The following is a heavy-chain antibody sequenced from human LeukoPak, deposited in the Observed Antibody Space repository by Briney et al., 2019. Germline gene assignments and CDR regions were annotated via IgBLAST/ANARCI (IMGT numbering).Heavy chain of an antibody. CDR3: ATARRLYSMDV. CDR2: ISTSGST. CDR1: GGSISSGTYY. V-gene: IGHV4-61*02. D-gene: IGHD2-15*01. Sequence: SETLSLTCTVSGGSISSGTYYWSWIRQPAGEGLEWIGRISTSGSTNYNPSLKSRVFISVDTSKNQFYLKVSSVTAADTALYYCATARRLYSMDVWGRGTTVTISS. J-gene: IGHJ6*04.